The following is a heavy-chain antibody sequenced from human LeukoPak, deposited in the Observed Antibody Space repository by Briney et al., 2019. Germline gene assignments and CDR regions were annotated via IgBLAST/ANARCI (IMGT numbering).Heavy chain of an antibody. J-gene: IGHJ4*02. D-gene: IGHD3-10*01. CDR1: GYTLTELS. V-gene: IGHV1-24*01. CDR2: FDPEDGET. CDR3: ATITGITMVRGVIRDFDY. Sequence: ASVKVSCKVSGYTLTELSMHWVRQAPGKGLEWMGGFDPEDGETIYAQKFQGRVTMTEDTSTDTAYMELSSLRSEDTAVYYCATITGITMVRGVIRDFDYWGQGTLVTVSS.